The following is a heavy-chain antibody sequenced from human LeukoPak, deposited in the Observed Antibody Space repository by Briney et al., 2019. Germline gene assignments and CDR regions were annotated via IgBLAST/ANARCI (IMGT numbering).Heavy chain of an antibody. CDR2: INPNSGGT. CDR3: ARESSVASGDY. D-gene: IGHD6-19*01. J-gene: IGHJ4*02. V-gene: IGHV1-2*04. CDR1: GYTFTGYY. Sequence: GASVKVSCKASGYTFTGYYMHWVRQAPGQGLEWMGWINPNSGGTNYAQKFQGWVTMTRDTSISTAYMELSRLRSDDTDVYYCARESSVASGDYWGQGTLVTVSS.